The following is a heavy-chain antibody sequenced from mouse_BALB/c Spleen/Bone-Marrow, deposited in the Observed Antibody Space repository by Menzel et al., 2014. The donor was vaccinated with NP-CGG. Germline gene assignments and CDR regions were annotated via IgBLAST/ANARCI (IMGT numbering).Heavy chain of an antibody. CDR1: GFTFSNYP. J-gene: IGHJ2*01. Sequence: EVKLVESGGGLVKPGGSLKLSCAASGFTFSNYPMSWVRQTPERRLEWVASTSSGHSSTYYSDSVKGRFTISRDNAKNTLYLQMNSLRSEDTAMYYCASITTVDYWGQGTALTVSS. V-gene: IGHV5-9-3*01. D-gene: IGHD1-1*01. CDR3: ASITTVDY. CDR2: TSSGHSST.